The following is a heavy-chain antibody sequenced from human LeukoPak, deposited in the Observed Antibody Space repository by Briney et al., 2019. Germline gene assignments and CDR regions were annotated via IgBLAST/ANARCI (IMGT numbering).Heavy chain of an antibody. CDR3: ATCAGCSGGSCYSRTDY. CDR2: INPNSGGT. J-gene: IGHJ4*02. CDR1: GYTFTSYD. D-gene: IGHD2-15*01. V-gene: IGHV1-2*06. Sequence: ASVKVSCKASGYTFTSYDINWLRQATGQGLEWMGRINPNSGGTNYAQKFQGRVTMTRDTSISTAYMELSRLRSDDTAVYYCATCAGCSGGSCYSRTDYWGQGTLVTVSS.